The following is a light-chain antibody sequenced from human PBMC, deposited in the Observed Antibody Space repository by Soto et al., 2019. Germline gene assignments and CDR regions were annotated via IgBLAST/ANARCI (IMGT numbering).Light chain of an antibody. J-gene: IGKJ1*01. CDR2: GAS. V-gene: IGKV3-15*01. CDR1: QSVGTN. Sequence: EVVMTQSPATLSVSPGERATLSCRASQSVGTNLAWYQQKPGQAPRPLIYGASTRATGVPARFSGSGSGTEFTLTISSLQSEDFEVYYCQQYNNWPRTFGQGTKVDVK. CDR3: QQYNNWPRT.